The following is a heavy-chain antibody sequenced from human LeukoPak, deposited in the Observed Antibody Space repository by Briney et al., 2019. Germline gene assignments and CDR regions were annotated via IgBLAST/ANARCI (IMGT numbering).Heavy chain of an antibody. V-gene: IGHV4-34*01. J-gene: IGHJ4*02. CDR1: GGSFSGYY. Sequence: PSETLSLTCAVYGGSFSGYYWSWIRQPPGKGLEWIGEINHSGSTNYNPSLKSRVTISADTSKNEFSLKLSSVTAADTAVYYCARDKGPPYYWGQGTLVTVSS. CDR3: ARDKGPPYY. CDR2: INHSGST.